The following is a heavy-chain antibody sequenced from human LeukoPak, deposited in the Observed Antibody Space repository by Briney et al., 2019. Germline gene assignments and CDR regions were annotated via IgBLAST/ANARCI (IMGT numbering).Heavy chain of an antibody. CDR1: GFTFRSYG. CDR2: ISYDRSDK. J-gene: IGHJ4*02. Sequence: GGSLRLSCAASGFTFRSYGMHWVRQTPGKGLEWVAFISYDRSDKYYADSVKGRFTISRDNSKNTLYLQMNSLRAEDTAVYYCARGSHQDYFGSMTYLFDYWGQGTLVTVSS. D-gene: IGHD3-10*01. V-gene: IGHV3-30*03. CDR3: ARGSHQDYFGSMTYLFDY.